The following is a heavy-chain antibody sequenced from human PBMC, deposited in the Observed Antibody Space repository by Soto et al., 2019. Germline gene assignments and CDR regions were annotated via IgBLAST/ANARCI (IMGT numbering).Heavy chain of an antibody. CDR3: ARGAILRGGMDV. J-gene: IGHJ6*02. CDR1: GYTFTSYD. V-gene: IGHV1-8*01. D-gene: IGHD3-3*01. CDR2: MNPNSGNT. Sequence: QVPLVQSGAEVKKPGASVKVSCKASGYTFTSYDINWVRQATGQGLEWMGWMNPNSGNTGYAQKFQGRVTMTRNTSISTAYIELSSLRSEDTAVYYCARGAILRGGMDVWGQGTTVTVSS.